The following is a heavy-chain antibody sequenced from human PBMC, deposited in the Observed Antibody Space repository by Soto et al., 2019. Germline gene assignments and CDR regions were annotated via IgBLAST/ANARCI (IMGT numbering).Heavy chain of an antibody. Sequence: KPSETLSLTCTVSGGSISSYYWSWIRQPPGKGLEWIGYIYYSGSTNYNPSLKSRVTISVDTSKNQFSLKLSSVTAADTAVYYCARHCSGGSCYDWFDPWGQGTLVTVSS. CDR2: IYYSGST. D-gene: IGHD2-15*01. CDR3: ARHCSGGSCYDWFDP. J-gene: IGHJ5*02. V-gene: IGHV4-59*08. CDR1: GGSISSYY.